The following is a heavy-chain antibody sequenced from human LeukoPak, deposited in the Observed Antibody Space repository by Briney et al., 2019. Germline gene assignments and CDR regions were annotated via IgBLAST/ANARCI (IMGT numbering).Heavy chain of an antibody. Sequence: SETLSLTCTVSGGSISSGSYYWSWIRQPAGKGLEWIGRIYISGSTNYNPSLKSRVTISVDTSKNQFSLKLSSVTAADTAVYYCARAERYCSSTSCYPYYFDYWGQGTLVTVSS. J-gene: IGHJ4*02. D-gene: IGHD2-2*01. V-gene: IGHV4-61*02. CDR1: GGSISSGSYY. CDR3: ARAERYCSSTSCYPYYFDY. CDR2: IYISGST.